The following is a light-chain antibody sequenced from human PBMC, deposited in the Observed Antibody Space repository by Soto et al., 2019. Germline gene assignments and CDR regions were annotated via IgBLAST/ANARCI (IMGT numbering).Light chain of an antibody. J-gene: IGKJ2*01. CDR1: QSVSSSY. Sequence: EIVLTQSPGTLSLSPGERATLSCRASQSVSSSYLAGYQQKPGQPPRLLINAASSRATGIPDRFSGSGSGTDFTLTISRLEPEDFAVYYCQQYDNSLYTFGQGTKLEIK. CDR3: QQYDNSLYT. V-gene: IGKV3-20*01. CDR2: AAS.